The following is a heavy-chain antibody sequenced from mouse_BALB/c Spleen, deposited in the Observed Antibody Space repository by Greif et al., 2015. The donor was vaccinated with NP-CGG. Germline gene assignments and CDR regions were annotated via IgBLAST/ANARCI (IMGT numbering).Heavy chain of an antibody. J-gene: IGHJ2*01. D-gene: IGHD1-1*02. CDR1: GFTFSDYY. Sequence: EVKLVESGGGLVKPGGSLKLSCAASGFTFSDYYMSWVRQTPEKRLEWVATISGGGSYTYYPDSVKGRFTISRDNAKNNLFLQMSSLKSEDTAKYYCAKDYVDYGGQGTTLTVSS. CDR2: ISGGGSYT. V-gene: IGHV5-4*02. CDR3: AKDYVDY.